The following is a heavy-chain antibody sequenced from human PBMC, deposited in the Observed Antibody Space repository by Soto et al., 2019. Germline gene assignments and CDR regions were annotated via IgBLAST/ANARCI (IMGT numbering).Heavy chain of an antibody. J-gene: IGHJ4*02. CDR3: PIVVDGPGDQITDY. CDR1: GGSFSGYY. V-gene: IGHV4-34*01. D-gene: IGHD2-15*01. CDR2: GNHSGST. Sequence: QVQLQQWGAGLLKPSETLSLTCAVYGGSFSGYYWHWIRQPPGKGLEWIGEGNHSGSTKYNPSLKSRVTISIDTSRNQFALKLSSVTAADTAVYYCPIVVDGPGDQITDYWGQGTLVTVSS.